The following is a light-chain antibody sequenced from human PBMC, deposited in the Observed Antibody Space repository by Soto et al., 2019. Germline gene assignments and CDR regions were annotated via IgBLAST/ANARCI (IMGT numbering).Light chain of an antibody. J-gene: IGKJ1*01. CDR2: KAS. CDR1: QSISGW. V-gene: IGKV1-5*03. CDR3: QQYDGYSRT. Sequence: DVQMTQSPSTLSASVGDRVTITCRASQSISGWLAWYQQRPGKAPKLMIYKASTLETGVPSRFSGSGSGTEFTLTINNLQPDDFATDYCQQYDGYSRTFGQGTKVEIK.